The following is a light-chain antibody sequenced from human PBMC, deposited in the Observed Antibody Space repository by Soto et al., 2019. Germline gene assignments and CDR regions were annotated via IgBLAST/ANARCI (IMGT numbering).Light chain of an antibody. CDR2: DAS. J-gene: IGKJ5*01. CDR3: QQYGRSPLIT. Sequence: ELVLTQSPGTLSLSPGERATLSCRASQRVSSNYLAWYQQKPGQAPRLLIYDASSRATGIPDRFSGSGSGTDFALTISRLEPEDLAVYYCQQYGRSPLITFGQGTRLEIK. CDR1: QRVSSNY. V-gene: IGKV3-20*01.